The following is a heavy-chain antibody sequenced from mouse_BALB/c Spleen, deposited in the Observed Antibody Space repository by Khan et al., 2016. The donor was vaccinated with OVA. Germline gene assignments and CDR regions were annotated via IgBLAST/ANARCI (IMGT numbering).Heavy chain of an antibody. CDR3: ARGGITTGYCEY. V-gene: IGHV1-87*01. CDR1: GYTFTSYW. J-gene: IGHJ2*01. Sequence: QVQLQQSGTELARPGASVKLSCKASGYTFTSYWMQWVKQRPGQGLEWFGAIYPGDGNTRYTQKFKGKATLTADNSSSTAYMQLSSLASEDSAVYYCARGGITTGYCEYWGQGTTLTVSS. CDR2: IYPGDGNT. D-gene: IGHD1-1*01.